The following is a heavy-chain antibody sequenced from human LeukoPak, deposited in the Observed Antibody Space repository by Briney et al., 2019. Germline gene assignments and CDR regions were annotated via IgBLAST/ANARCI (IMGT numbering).Heavy chain of an antibody. Sequence: GGSLRLSCAACGFTFSSYDMHWVRQATGKGLEWVSAIGTAGDTYYPGSVKGQFTISRENAKNTLYLQMNSLRAEDTAVYYCAKDRDYYDSSGYPEFDYWGQGTLVTVSS. CDR3: AKDRDYYDSSGYPEFDY. J-gene: IGHJ4*02. CDR2: IGTAGDT. D-gene: IGHD3-22*01. CDR1: GFTFSSYD. V-gene: IGHV3-13*03.